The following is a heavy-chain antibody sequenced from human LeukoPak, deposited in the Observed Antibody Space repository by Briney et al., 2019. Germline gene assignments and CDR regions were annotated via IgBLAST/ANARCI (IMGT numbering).Heavy chain of an antibody. D-gene: IGHD3-10*01. V-gene: IGHV3-23*01. J-gene: IGHJ4*02. CDR3: ATPGDILLWFGESPESY. Sequence: GGSLRLSCAASGFTFSSYAMSWVRQAPGRGLEWVSAISGSGGSTYYADSVKGRFTISRDNSKNTLYLQMNSLRAEDTAVYYCATPGDILLWFGESPESYWGQGTLVTVSS. CDR1: GFTFSSYA. CDR2: ISGSGGST.